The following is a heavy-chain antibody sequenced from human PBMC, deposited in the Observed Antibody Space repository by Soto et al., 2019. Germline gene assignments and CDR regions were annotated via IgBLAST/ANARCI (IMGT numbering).Heavy chain of an antibody. J-gene: IGHJ3*02. V-gene: IGHV3-30*18. Sequence: GGSLRLSCAASGFTFSSYGMHWVRQAPGKGLEWVAVISYDGSNKYYADSVKGRFTISRDNSKNTLYLQMNSLRAEDAAVYYCANDRIHYHDSSGYPDAFDIWGQGTMVTVSS. CDR3: ANDRIHYHDSSGYPDAFDI. CDR1: GFTFSSYG. D-gene: IGHD3-22*01. CDR2: ISYDGSNK.